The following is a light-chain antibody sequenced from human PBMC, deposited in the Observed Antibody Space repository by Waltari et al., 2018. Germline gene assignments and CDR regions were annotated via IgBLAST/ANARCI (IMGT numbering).Light chain of an antibody. Sequence: SYELTQSPSVSVSPGQTVTITCSGDALPKKYAYWQQQKYGPAPVLVIYKDTKRPSGIPEKFSGSSTGTMATLTISGAQVEDEGDYYCYSAEISGKLWAFGGGTKLTVL. J-gene: IGLJ3*02. CDR2: KDT. CDR1: ALPKKY. V-gene: IGLV3-10*01. CDR3: YSAEISGKLWA.